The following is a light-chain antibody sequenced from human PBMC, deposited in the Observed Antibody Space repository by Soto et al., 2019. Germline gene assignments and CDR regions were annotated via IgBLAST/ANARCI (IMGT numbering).Light chain of an antibody. CDR1: SSDVGGYNY. Sequence: QSALTQPASVSGSPGQSITISCTGTSSDVGGYNYVSWYQQHPGKAPKLMIYDVSNRPSGVSNRFSGSKSGNTASLTISGLQAEDEAEYYCSSYTSSSTYGFGTGTKGTV. CDR3: SSYTSSSTYG. CDR2: DVS. V-gene: IGLV2-14*01. J-gene: IGLJ1*01.